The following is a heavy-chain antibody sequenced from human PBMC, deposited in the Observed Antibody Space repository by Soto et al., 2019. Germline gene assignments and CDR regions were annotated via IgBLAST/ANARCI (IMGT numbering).Heavy chain of an antibody. J-gene: IGHJ5*02. CDR3: ARDAGQWLVRGWFDP. CDR1: GFTFSSYA. D-gene: IGHD6-19*01. Sequence: QVQLVESGGGVVQPGRSLRLSCAASGFTFSSYAMHWVRQAPGKGLEWVAVISYDGSNKYYADSVKGRFTISRDNSKNTLYLQMHSLRAEDTAVYYCARDAGQWLVRGWFDPWGQGTLVTVSS. CDR2: ISYDGSNK. V-gene: IGHV3-30-3*01.